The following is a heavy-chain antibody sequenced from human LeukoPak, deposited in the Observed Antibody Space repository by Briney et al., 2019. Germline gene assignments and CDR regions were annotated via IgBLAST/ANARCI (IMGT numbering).Heavy chain of an antibody. V-gene: IGHV3-53*01. CDR2: MYSGGNT. CDR1: GFSVSSKY. Sequence: GGSLRLSCAASGFSVSSKYMSWVRQAPGKGLEWVSVMYSGGNTYYADSVKGRFTISRDNSKNTLYLQMNSLRAEDTAVYYCARGPRFGELLHYWGQGTLVTVSS. D-gene: IGHD3-10*01. J-gene: IGHJ4*02. CDR3: ARGPRFGELLHY.